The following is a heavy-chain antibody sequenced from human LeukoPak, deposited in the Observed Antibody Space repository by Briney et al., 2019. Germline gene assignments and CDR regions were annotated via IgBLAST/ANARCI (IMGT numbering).Heavy chain of an antibody. V-gene: IGHV3-21*01. J-gene: IGHJ4*02. CDR3: ARDHDYGDYSYY. D-gene: IGHD4-17*01. CDR2: ISSGSSYI. Sequence: GGSLRLSCAASGFTFSSYSMNWVRQAPGKGLEWVSSISSGSSYIYYADSVKGRFTISRDNAKNSLYLQMNSLRAEDTAVYYCARDHDYGDYSYYWGQGTLVTVSS. CDR1: GFTFSSYS.